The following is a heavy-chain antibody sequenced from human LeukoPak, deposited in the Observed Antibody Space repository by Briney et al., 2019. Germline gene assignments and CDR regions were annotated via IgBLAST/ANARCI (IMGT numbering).Heavy chain of an antibody. CDR2: ITPYNGNT. V-gene: IGHV1-18*01. CDR1: GYTFTNYG. CDR3: ARRGVYYYDSSGRANYYFDY. Sequence: GASVTVSCKASGYTFTNYGINWVRQAPGQGLEWVGWITPYNGNTNYAQKLQGRVTMTTDTSTSTAYMELRSLRPDDTAMYYCARRGVYYYDSSGRANYYFDYWGQGTLVTVSS. D-gene: IGHD3-22*01. J-gene: IGHJ4*02.